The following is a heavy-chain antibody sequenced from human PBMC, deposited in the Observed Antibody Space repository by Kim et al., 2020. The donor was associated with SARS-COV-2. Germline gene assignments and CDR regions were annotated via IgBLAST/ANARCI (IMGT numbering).Heavy chain of an antibody. CDR1: GGAISSGSYY. J-gene: IGHJ4*02. V-gene: IGHV4-61*02. Sequence: SETLSLTCTASGGAISSGSYYWSWIRQPAGKGLEWIGRIYTSESTNYNPSLKSRVTMSVDTSKNQCSLKLSSVTAADTAVYFCARGYYDSSGFLLDYWGQGTLVTVSS. CDR2: IYTSEST. CDR3: ARGYYDSSGFLLDY. D-gene: IGHD3-22*01.